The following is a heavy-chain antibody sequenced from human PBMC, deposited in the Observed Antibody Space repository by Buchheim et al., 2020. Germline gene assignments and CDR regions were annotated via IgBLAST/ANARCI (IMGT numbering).Heavy chain of an antibody. J-gene: IGHJ6*01. CDR3: AKDQEGLVVYYYYYGMDV. CDR2: LSGSGGRT. V-gene: IGHV3-23*01. CDR1: GFTFSTYA. Sequence: EVQLLESGGGLVQPGGSLRLSCAASGFTFSTYAMSWVRQGPGKGLEWVSSLSGSGGRTSYADSVKGRLTISRDNSNNTLFLQMSSLRAEDTAAYYCAKDQEGLVVYYYYYGMDVWGQGTT. D-gene: IGHD2-21*01.